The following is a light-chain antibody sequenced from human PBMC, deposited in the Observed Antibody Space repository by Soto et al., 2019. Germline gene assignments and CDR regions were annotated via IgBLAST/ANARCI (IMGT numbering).Light chain of an antibody. Sequence: EIVMTQSPATLSVSPGERATLSCRASQSVSSNLAWYQQKSGQAPRLLIYGASTRATGIPARFSGSGSGTEFTLTISSLQSEDFAVYYCQQYNNWLYTFGQGNKLEIK. J-gene: IGKJ2*01. V-gene: IGKV3-15*01. CDR2: GAS. CDR1: QSVSSN. CDR3: QQYNNWLYT.